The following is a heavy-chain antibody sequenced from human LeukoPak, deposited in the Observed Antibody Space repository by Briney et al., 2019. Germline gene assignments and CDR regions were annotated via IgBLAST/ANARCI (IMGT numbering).Heavy chain of an antibody. CDR3: AREAEHIVVVLAARDRYYYYMDV. V-gene: IGHV3-30-3*01. CDR1: GFTFSSCA. Sequence: GGSLRLSCAASGFTFSSCAMHWVRQAPGKGLEWVAVISYDGSNKYYADSVKGRFTISRDNAKNSLYLQMNSLRAEDTAVYYCAREAEHIVVVLAARDRYYYYMDVWGKGTTVTVSS. D-gene: IGHD2-2*01. CDR2: ISYDGSNK. J-gene: IGHJ6*03.